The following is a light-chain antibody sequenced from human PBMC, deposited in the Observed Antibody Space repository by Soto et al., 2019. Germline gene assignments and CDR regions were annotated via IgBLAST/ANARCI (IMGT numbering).Light chain of an antibody. J-gene: IGKJ5*01. V-gene: IGKV3D-15*01. CDR3: QQHNNWPIT. CDR1: QSIGSN. Sequence: EIVMTQSPATLSVSPGERATLSCRASQSIGSNLVWYQQKPGHAARLLIFGASTRATGIPARFSGSGSGTVFILTISSLQSEDFAVYCCQQHNNWPITFGQGTRLEIK. CDR2: GAS.